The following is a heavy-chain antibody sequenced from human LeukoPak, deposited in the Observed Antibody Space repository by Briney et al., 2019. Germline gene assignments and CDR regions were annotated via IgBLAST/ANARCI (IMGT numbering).Heavy chain of an antibody. V-gene: IGHV3-30*04. CDR3: TRHLDGMDV. J-gene: IGHJ6*04. D-gene: IGHD3-16*01. CDR1: KCVFSSYA. CDR2: ISYDGSNK. Sequence: LRICCADCKCVFSSYAMHWVRQAPGKGLEWVAVISYDGSNKYYADSVKGRFTISRDNSKNTLYLQMNSLKTEDTAVYYCTRHLDGMDVWGKGTTVTVSS.